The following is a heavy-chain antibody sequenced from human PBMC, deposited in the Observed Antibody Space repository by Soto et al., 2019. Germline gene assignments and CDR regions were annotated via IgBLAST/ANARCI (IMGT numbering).Heavy chain of an antibody. J-gene: IGHJ6*02. CDR2: VSPPFRTS. CDR3: ARVLYYGSGSYSPSGMDV. Sequence: QVQRVQSGAEVKKPGSSVKVSCKTSGVSFNNNGIGWVRQAPGHGLEWMGGVSPPFRTSNYARKFQGRISITADASTGTVNMELSSLTSEDTAQYYCARVLYYGSGSYSPSGMDVWGQGTTVSVSS. V-gene: IGHV1-69*01. D-gene: IGHD3-10*01. CDR1: GVSFNNNG.